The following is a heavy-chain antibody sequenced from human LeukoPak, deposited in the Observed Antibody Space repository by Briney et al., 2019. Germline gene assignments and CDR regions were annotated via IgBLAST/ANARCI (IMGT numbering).Heavy chain of an antibody. CDR1: GHTFTSYY. CDR2: INPSGGST. Sequence: ASVKVSCKASGHTFTSYYMHWVRQAPGQGLEWMGIINPSGGSTSYAQKFQGRVTMTRDTSTSTVYMELSSLRSEDTAVYYCARSRNGYGDYGYFDYWGQGTLVTVSS. CDR3: ARSRNGYGDYGYFDY. V-gene: IGHV1-46*01. J-gene: IGHJ4*02. D-gene: IGHD4-17*01.